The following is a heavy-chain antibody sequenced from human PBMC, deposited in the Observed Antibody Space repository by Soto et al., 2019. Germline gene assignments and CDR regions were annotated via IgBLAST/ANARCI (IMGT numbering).Heavy chain of an antibody. CDR3: ARETITIFGVVPTNWFDP. V-gene: IGHV3-7*01. CDR1: GFTFSSHW. CDR2: IKEDGSEK. Sequence: SLRLSSAASGFTFSSHWMSSVRQAPGKGLEWVANIKEDGSEKYYVDSVKDRLTISRDNAKNSLYLQMNSLRAEDTAVYYCARETITIFGVVPTNWFDPWGQGTLVTVSS. J-gene: IGHJ5*02. D-gene: IGHD3-3*01.